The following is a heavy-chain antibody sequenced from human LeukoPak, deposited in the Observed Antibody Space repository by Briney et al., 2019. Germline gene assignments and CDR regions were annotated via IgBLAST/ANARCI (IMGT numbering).Heavy chain of an antibody. D-gene: IGHD5-12*01. J-gene: IGHJ4*02. CDR1: GGSISSSSYY. CDR3: VRAHSAGGIVAMISPSYFDY. CDR2: IYYSGST. Sequence: SETLSLTCTVSGGSISSSSYYWGWIRQPPGKGLEWIGSIYYSGSTYHNPSLKSRVTISVDTSKNQFSLKLSSVTAADTAVSYCVRAHSAGGIVAMISPSYFDYWGQGTLVTVSS. V-gene: IGHV4-39*01.